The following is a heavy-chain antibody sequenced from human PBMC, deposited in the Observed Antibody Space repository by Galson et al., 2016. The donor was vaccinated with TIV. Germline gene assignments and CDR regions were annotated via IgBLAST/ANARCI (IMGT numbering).Heavy chain of an antibody. D-gene: IGHD1-26*01. CDR2: ISSSGSII. CDR3: ARDRMWEEVLGAFNI. J-gene: IGHJ3*02. V-gene: IGHV3-48*03. Sequence: SLRLSCAASGFTFSNYEMNWVRQAPGKGLEWVAYISSSGSIIDYADSVKGRFTISRDNSKNTVYLQMNSLRAEDTAVYYCARDRMWEEVLGAFNIWGQGTMVTVSS. CDR1: GFTFSNYE.